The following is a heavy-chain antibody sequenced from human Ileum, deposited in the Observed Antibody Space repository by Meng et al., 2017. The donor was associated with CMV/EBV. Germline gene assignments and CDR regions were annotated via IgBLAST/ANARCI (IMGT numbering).Heavy chain of an antibody. Sequence: CNASCYTLTGCGFNWVRQAPGHGLEWMGWISPYTGNTNYAQRFQGRVTMTTDTSTGTAYMELRSLRSDDTAVYYCARSRYSGYDHFDYWGQGTLVTVSS. CDR3: ARSRYSGYDHFDY. CDR2: ISPYTGNT. CDR1: CYTLTGCG. V-gene: IGHV1-18*01. J-gene: IGHJ4*02. D-gene: IGHD5-12*01.